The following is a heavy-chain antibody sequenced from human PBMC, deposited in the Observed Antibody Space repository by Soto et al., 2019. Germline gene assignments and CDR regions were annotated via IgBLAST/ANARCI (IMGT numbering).Heavy chain of an antibody. V-gene: IGHV3-7*03. CDR2: IKRDGSEK. J-gene: IGHJ4*02. CDR1: GFMFGSYW. D-gene: IGHD4-17*01. Sequence: GGSLRLSCTASGFMFGSYWMTWVRHVPGKGLQWVANIKRDGSEKYYVDFVKGRFTISRDNADNSVFLDMNNLRVNDTATYYCARVRATDYEIDYWGQGALVTVSS. CDR3: ARVRATDYEIDY.